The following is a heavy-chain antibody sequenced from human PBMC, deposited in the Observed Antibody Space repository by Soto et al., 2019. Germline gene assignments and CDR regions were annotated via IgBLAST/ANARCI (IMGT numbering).Heavy chain of an antibody. V-gene: IGHV4-4*02. D-gene: IGHD5-18*01. CDR3: ARAGDTAMVTSGFGAFDI. Sequence: PSETLSLTCAVSGGSISSSNWWSWVRQPPGKGLEWIGEIYHSGSTNYNPSLKSRVTISVDKSKNQFSLKLSSVTAADTAVYYCARAGDTAMVTSGFGAFDIWGQGTMVTVSS. CDR2: IYHSGST. J-gene: IGHJ3*02. CDR1: GGSISSSNW.